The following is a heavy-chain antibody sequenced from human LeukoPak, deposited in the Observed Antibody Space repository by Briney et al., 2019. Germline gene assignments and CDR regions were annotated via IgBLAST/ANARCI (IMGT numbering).Heavy chain of an antibody. CDR1: GFTFSSYG. V-gene: IGHV3-33*01. D-gene: IGHD4-17*01. Sequence: GGSLRLSCAASGFTFSSYGMHWVRQAPGKGLEWVAVIWYDGSNKYYADSVKGRFTISRDNSKNTLYPQMNSLRAEDTAVYYCARTTVTTLLIDYWGQGTLVTVSS. J-gene: IGHJ4*02. CDR2: IWYDGSNK. CDR3: ARTTVTTLLIDY.